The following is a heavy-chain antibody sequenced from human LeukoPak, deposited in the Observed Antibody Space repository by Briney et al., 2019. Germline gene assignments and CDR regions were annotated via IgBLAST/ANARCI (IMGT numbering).Heavy chain of an antibody. V-gene: IGHV3-11*01. CDR2: ISSSGSTI. CDR3: AREIGDDFWSGYYGYYYGMDV. D-gene: IGHD3-3*01. J-gene: IGHJ6*02. CDR1: GFTFGDYY. Sequence: PGGSLRLSCAASGFTFGDYYMSWIRQAPGKGLEWVSYISSSGSTIYYADSVKGRFTISRDNAKNSLYLQMNSLRAEDTAVYYCAREIGDDFWSGYYGYYYGMDVWGQGTTVTVSS.